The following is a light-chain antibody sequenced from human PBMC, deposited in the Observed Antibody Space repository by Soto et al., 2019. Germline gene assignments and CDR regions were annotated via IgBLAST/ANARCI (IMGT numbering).Light chain of an antibody. V-gene: IGKV3-20*01. CDR2: GAS. CDR1: QSVSSSY. CDR3: QQYGTSPYT. Sequence: EIVLTQSPGTLSLSPGERATLSCRASQSVSSSYLAWYQQKPGQAPRLLIYGASSRATGIPDRFSGSGSGTDFTLTISRLEPEDFAVYYCQQYGTSPYTFGQGARLDFK. J-gene: IGKJ2*01.